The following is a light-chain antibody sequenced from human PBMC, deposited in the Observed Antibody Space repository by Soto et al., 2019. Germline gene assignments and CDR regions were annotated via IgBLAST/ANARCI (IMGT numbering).Light chain of an antibody. J-gene: IGKJ4*01. CDR1: QSVSTNY. V-gene: IGKV3-20*01. CDR2: GAS. CDR3: QQYDTSPPLT. Sequence: EIVLTQSPGTQSLSPGDRATLSCRASQSVSTNYLAWYQQKPGQAPRLLLYGASSRAIGIPDRFSGSGSGTDFTLTISRLEPEDFAVYYRQQYDTSPPLTFGGGTKVEIK.